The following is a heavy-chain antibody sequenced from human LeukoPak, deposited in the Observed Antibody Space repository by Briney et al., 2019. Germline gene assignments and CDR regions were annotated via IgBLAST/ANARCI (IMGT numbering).Heavy chain of an antibody. CDR3: ARGATGQDIDY. CDR2: IYSSGST. D-gene: IGHD2-15*01. V-gene: IGHV4-59*01. J-gene: IGHJ4*02. Sequence: PSETLSLTCTVSGGSIRGYYWSWIRQPPGKGLEWIGYIYSSGSTNYNPSLKSPVTISLDTSKNRFSLNLSSLTAADTAVYYCARGATGQDIDYWGQGILVTVSS. CDR1: GGSIRGYY.